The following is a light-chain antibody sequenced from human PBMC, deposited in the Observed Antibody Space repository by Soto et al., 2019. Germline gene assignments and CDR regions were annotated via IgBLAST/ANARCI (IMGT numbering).Light chain of an antibody. CDR2: SNN. CDR3: AGWDDSLNGYV. J-gene: IGLJ1*01. Sequence: QSVLTQPPSASGTPGQRFTISCSGSSSNIGRNTVNWYQHLPGTAPKLLIYSNNQRPSGVPDRFSGSKSGTSASLAISGLQSEDEADYYCAGWDDSLNGYVFGTGTKVTVL. V-gene: IGLV1-44*01. CDR1: SSNIGRNT.